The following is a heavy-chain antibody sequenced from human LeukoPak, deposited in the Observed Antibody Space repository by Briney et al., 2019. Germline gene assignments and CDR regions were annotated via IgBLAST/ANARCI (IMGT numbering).Heavy chain of an antibody. CDR2: IYSSGST. CDR3: ARDPGYSYGLDY. V-gene: IGHV3-66*01. Sequence: GGSLRLSCAASGFTVSDNYMSWVRQAPGKGLEWVSVIYSSGSTNYADSVKGRFTISRDNSKNTLYLQRNSLRADDTAVYYCARDPGYSYGLDYWGQGTLVTVSS. D-gene: IGHD5-18*01. CDR1: GFTVSDNY. J-gene: IGHJ4*02.